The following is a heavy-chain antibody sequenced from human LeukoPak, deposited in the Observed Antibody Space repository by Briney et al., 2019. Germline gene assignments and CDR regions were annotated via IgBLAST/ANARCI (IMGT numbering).Heavy chain of an antibody. CDR2: MNPHSGNA. CDR1: GYTFATYD. J-gene: IGHJ4*02. CDR3: ARGDDRCGYNTFLGY. V-gene: IGHV1-8*03. D-gene: IGHD5-24*01. Sequence: ASVKVSCKASGYTFATYDINWVRQATGQGLEWMGWMNPHSGNAGYAQKFQGSVTITRNTSISTAYMELSSLRSEDTAVYYCARGDDRCGYNTFLGYWGQGTLVTVSS.